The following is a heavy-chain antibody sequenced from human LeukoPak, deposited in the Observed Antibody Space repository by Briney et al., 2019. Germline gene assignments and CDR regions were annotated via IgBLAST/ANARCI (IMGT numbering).Heavy chain of an antibody. CDR1: RYTFTGYY. Sequence: ASVKVSCKASRYTFTGYYMHWVRQAPGQGLEWMGWINPNSGGTNYAQKFQGRVTMTRDTSISTAYMELSRLRSDDTAVYYCASGWVTTVTQMGYWGQGTLVTVSS. J-gene: IGHJ4*02. V-gene: IGHV1-2*02. CDR2: INPNSGGT. CDR3: ASGWVTTVTQMGY. D-gene: IGHD4-17*01.